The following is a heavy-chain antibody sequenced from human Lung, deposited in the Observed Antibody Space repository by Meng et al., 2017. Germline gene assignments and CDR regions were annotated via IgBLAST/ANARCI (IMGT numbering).Heavy chain of an antibody. CDR3: ARGRRNEPLFDY. J-gene: IGHJ4*02. CDR2: LIAVFDKT. D-gene: IGHD1-14*01. V-gene: IGHV1-69*13. CDR1: GDSFSTQT. Sequence: QFQLVQSGAEVNKPGSSVKVACKTSGDSFSTQTFSWVRQAPGQGLEWMGGLIAVFDKTKAAPRFQDRVTFTADESTSTAYMELSSLTFDDTAVYFCARGRRNEPLFDYWGQGTLVTVSS.